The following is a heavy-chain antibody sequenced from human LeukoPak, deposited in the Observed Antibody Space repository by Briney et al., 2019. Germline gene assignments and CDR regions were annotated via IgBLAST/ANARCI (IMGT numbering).Heavy chain of an antibody. Sequence: PSETLSLTCTVSGGSISSSSYYWGWVRQPPGKGLEWIGSIYYSGSTYYNPSLKSRVTISVDTSKNQFSLKLSSVTAADTAVYYCARRSNYYGSESYSSVNNWFDPWGQGTLVTVSS. J-gene: IGHJ5*02. V-gene: IGHV4-39*01. D-gene: IGHD3-10*01. CDR3: ARRSNYYGSESYSSVNNWFDP. CDR1: GGSISSSSYY. CDR2: IYYSGST.